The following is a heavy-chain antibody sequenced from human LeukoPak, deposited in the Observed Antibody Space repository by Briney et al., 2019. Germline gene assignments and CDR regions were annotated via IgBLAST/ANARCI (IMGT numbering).Heavy chain of an antibody. D-gene: IGHD2-2*01. CDR2: IWYDGSNK. CDR3: AKQGYCSSTSCYSGFDP. V-gene: IGHV3-33*06. Sequence: GGSLRLSCAASGFTFSSYGMHWVRQAPGKGLEWVAVIWYDGSNKYYADSVKGRFTISRDNSKNTLYLQMNSLRAEDTAVYYCAKQGYCSSTSCYSGFDPWGQGTLVTVSS. CDR1: GFTFSSYG. J-gene: IGHJ5*02.